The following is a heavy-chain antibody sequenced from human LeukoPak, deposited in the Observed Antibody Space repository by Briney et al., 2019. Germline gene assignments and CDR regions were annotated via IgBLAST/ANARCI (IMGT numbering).Heavy chain of an antibody. CDR2: IYYSGST. V-gene: IGHV4-59*04. CDR1: GGSISSYY. D-gene: IGHD2-2*02. J-gene: IGHJ4*02. CDR3: ASGYCSSTSCYMTNDY. Sequence: PSETLSLTCTVSGGSISSYYWSWIRQPPGKGLEWIGYIYYSGSTYYNPSLKSRVTISVDTSKNQFSLKLSSVTAADTAVYYCASGYCSSTSCYMTNDYWGQGTLVTVSS.